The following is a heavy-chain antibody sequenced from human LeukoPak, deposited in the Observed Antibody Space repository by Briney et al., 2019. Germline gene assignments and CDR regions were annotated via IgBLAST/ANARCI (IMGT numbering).Heavy chain of an antibody. CDR2: INSDGSST. V-gene: IGHV3-74*01. Sequence: PGGSLRLSCAASGFTFSSYWMHWVRQAPGKGLVWVSRINSDGSSTSYADSVKGRFTISRDNAKNTLYLQMNSLRAEDTAVYYCASLAVAGTSGRYYFDYWGQGTLVTVSS. J-gene: IGHJ4*02. CDR1: GFTFSSYW. D-gene: IGHD6-19*01. CDR3: ASLAVAGTSGRYYFDY.